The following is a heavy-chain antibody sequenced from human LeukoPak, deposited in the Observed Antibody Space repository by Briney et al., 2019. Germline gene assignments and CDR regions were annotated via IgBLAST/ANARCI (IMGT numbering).Heavy chain of an antibody. J-gene: IGHJ4*02. CDR2: IYYSGST. CDR1: GGSISSYY. Sequence: SETLSLTCTVSGGSISSYYWSWIRQPPGKGLEWIGYIYYSGSTNYNPSLKSRVTISVDTSKNQFSLKLSSVTAADTAVYYCARAGTIDGATTTLFDYWGQGTLVTVSS. D-gene: IGHD1-26*01. CDR3: ARAGTIDGATTTLFDY. V-gene: IGHV4-59*08.